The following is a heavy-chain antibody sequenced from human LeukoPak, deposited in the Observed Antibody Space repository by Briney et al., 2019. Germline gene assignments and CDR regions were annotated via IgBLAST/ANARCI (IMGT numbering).Heavy chain of an antibody. Sequence: SETLSLTCAVYGASFSGYYWSWIRQPPGKGLEWIGEINHSGSINYNPSLKSRVTISVDTSKNQFSLKLSSVTAADTAVYYCARIPTGQRMTAPWGQGTLVTVSS. CDR2: INHSGSI. V-gene: IGHV4-34*01. CDR3: ARIPTGQRMTAP. CDR1: GASFSGYY. J-gene: IGHJ5*02. D-gene: IGHD1-14*01.